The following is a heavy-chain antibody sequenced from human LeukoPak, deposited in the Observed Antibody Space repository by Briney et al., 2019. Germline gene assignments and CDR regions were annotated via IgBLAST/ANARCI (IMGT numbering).Heavy chain of an antibody. J-gene: IGHJ6*03. V-gene: IGHV3-53*01. CDR3: ARAPYCSSTSCYAGSYYYYMDV. CDR1: GFTVSSNY. D-gene: IGHD2-2*01. Sequence: GGSLRLSCAASGFTVSSNYMSWVRQAPGKGLKWVSVIYSGGSTYYADSVKGRFTISRDNSKNTLYLQMNSLRAEDTAVYYCARAPYCSSTSCYAGSYYYYMDVWGKGTTVTISS. CDR2: IYSGGST.